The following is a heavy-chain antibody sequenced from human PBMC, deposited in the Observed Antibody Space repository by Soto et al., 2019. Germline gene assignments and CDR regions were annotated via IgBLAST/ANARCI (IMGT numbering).Heavy chain of an antibody. CDR3: AHRPPALRFLEWLPFDY. J-gene: IGHJ4*02. CDR2: IYWDDDK. CDR1: GFSLSTSGVG. D-gene: IGHD3-3*01. Sequence: QITLKESGPTLVKPTQTLTLTCTFSGFSLSTSGVGVGWIRQPPGKALEWLALIYWDDDKRYSPSLKSRLTITKDTSKNQVVLTMTNMDPVDTATYYCAHRPPALRFLEWLPFDYWGQGTLVTVSS. V-gene: IGHV2-5*02.